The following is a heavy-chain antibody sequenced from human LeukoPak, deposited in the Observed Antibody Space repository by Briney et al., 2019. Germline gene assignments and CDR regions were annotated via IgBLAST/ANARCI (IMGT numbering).Heavy chain of an antibody. V-gene: IGHV3-21*04. J-gene: IGHJ5*02. D-gene: IGHD1-26*01. CDR1: GFTFSNYS. CDR2: ISGSTSYI. CDR3: AKKYSTGLDP. Sequence: GGSLRLSCAASGFTFSNYSMNWVRQAPGKGLEWVSSISGSTSYIYYADSVKGRFTISRDNSKNTLYLQMNSLRAEDTAVYYCAKKYSTGLDPWGQGTLVTVSS.